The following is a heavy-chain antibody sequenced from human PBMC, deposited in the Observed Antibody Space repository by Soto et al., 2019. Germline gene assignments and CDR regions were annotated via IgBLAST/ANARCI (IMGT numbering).Heavy chain of an antibody. CDR1: GYTFNNYA. D-gene: IGHD6-19*01. CDR2: ISESGDVT. J-gene: IGHJ4*02. CDR3: AKESSPNTDYCFDY. V-gene: IGHV3-23*01. Sequence: PGGSLRLSCAASGYTFNNYALSWVRQAPGKGLEWVSSISESGDVTEYADSVKGRFTISRDNSKNTLYLQMNSLRADDTAVYFCAKESSPNTDYCFDYWGPGTLVTVSS.